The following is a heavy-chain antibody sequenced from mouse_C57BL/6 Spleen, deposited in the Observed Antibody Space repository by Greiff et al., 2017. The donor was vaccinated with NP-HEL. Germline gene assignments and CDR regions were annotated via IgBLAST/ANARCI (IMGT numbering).Heavy chain of an antibody. CDR1: GFTFSSYA. D-gene: IGHD2-3*01. J-gene: IGHJ2*01. CDR2: ISDGGSYT. Sequence: DVMLVESGGGLVKPGGSLKLSCAASGFTFSSYAMSWVRQTPEKRLEWVATISDGGSYTYYPDNVKGRFTISRDNAKNNLYLQMSHLKSEDTAMYYCAREGDGYMYYFDYWGQGTTLTVSS. V-gene: IGHV5-4*01. CDR3: AREGDGYMYYFDY.